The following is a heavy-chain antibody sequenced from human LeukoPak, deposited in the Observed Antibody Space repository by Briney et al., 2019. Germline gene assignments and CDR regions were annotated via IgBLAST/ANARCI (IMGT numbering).Heavy chain of an antibody. CDR2: ISSSSSYI. CDR3: AQCFGTSCFDFDY. D-gene: IGHD2-2*01. V-gene: IGHV3-21*01. CDR1: GLTFSIYN. J-gene: IGHJ4*02. Sequence: GGSLRLSCAASGLTFSIYNMHWVRQAPGKGLEWVSSISSSSSYIHYADSVKGRFTISRDNGKNSLYLQMNSLRAEDTAVYYCAQCFGTSCFDFDYWGQGTLVTVSS.